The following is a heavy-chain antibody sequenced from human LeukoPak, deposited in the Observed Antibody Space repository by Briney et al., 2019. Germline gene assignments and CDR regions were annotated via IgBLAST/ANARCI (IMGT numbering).Heavy chain of an antibody. Sequence: GGSLRLSCAASGFTFSSYEMNWVRQAPGKGLEWVSYISSSSSYIYYADSVKGRFTISRDNAKNSLYLQMNSLRAEDTAVYYCASLPPELSDYWGQGTLVTVSS. D-gene: IGHD1-14*01. CDR3: ASLPPELSDY. CDR1: GFTFSSYE. J-gene: IGHJ4*02. CDR2: ISSSSSYI. V-gene: IGHV3-21*05.